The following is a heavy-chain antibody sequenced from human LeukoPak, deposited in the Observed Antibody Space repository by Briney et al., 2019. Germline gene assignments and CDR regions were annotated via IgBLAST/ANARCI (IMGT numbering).Heavy chain of an antibody. CDR3: AKDWGDNWNYVNCFDY. V-gene: IGHV3-30*02. D-gene: IGHD1-7*01. Sequence: PGGSLRLSCAASGFTFSSYGMHWVRQAPGKGLEWVAFIRYDRSNKYYADSVKGRFTISRDNSKNTLYLQMNSLRAEDTAVYYCAKDWGDNWNYVNCFDYWGQGTLVTVSS. CDR1: GFTFSSYG. CDR2: IRYDRSNK. J-gene: IGHJ4*02.